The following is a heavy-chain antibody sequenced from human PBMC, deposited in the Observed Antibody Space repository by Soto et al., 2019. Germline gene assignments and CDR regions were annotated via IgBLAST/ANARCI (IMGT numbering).Heavy chain of an antibody. CDR1: GGSISNYY. Sequence: PSETLSLTCTVSGGSISNYYWSWFRQTPGKGLEWIGYIYYSGSTYYNPSLKSRVTVSVDTSKNQFSLKLSSVTAADTAVYYCARADHDYYDSSGYPYWGQGTLVTVSS. D-gene: IGHD3-22*01. J-gene: IGHJ4*02. CDR3: ARADHDYYDSSGYPY. V-gene: IGHV4-30-4*01. CDR2: IYYSGST.